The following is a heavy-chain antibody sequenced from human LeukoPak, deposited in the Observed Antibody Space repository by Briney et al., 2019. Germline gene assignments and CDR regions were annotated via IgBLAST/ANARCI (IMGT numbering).Heavy chain of an antibody. J-gene: IGHJ4*02. CDR3: ASRPSYAFVDVYFDY. D-gene: IGHD3-16*01. V-gene: IGHV4-39*07. CDR1: GGSISSSRYY. Sequence: SETLSLTCTVSGGSISSSRYYWGWIRQPPGKGLEWIGSIYYTGSTYYNPSLKSRVPISVDTSKNQFSLKLSSVTAADTAVYYCASRPSYAFVDVYFDYWGQGTLVTVSS. CDR2: IYYTGST.